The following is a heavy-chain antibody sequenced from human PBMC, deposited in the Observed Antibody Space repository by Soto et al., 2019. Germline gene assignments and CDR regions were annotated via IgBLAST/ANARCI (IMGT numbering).Heavy chain of an antibody. CDR3: AKVVSGGHLDH. Sequence: SETLSLTCTVSGVSINNYYWTWTRQPPGKRLEWIGAIYYTGSTTYNPSLRSRVTFSVDTSKNQFSLSLTSVTAADTAVYFCAKVVSGGHLDHWGLGTLVTVSS. CDR2: IYYTGST. CDR1: GVSINNYY. D-gene: IGHD6-25*01. V-gene: IGHV4-59*01. J-gene: IGHJ4*02.